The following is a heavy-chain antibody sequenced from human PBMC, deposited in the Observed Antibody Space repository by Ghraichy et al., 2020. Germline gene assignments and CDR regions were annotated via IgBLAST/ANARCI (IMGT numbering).Heavy chain of an antibody. D-gene: IGHD3-3*01. CDR1: GYTFPGYY. CDR2: INPKSGDT. J-gene: IGHJ4*02. CDR3: VRDPGYDFWSGYYTFDY. Sequence: ASVKVSCKASGYTFPGYYIHWIRQAPGQGLEWMGWINPKSGDTDYAQKFQGRVTLTRDTSISTAYMELSRLRSDDTALYYCVRDPGYDFWSGYYTFDYWGQGTLVTVSS. V-gene: IGHV1-2*02.